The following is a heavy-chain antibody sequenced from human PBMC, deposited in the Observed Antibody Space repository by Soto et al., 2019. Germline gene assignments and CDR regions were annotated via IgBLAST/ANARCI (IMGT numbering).Heavy chain of an antibody. J-gene: IGHJ3*02. CDR2: ISSSGGTI. CDR1: GFTFSSYE. CDR3: ARGPVIVYSGSPEAAFDI. Sequence: VGSLRLSGAASGFTFSSYEMKWVRQAPGKGLEWVSYISSSGGTIYHAESVKGRFTISRDNAKNSLYLQMNSLRAEDTAVYYCARGPVIVYSGSPEAAFDIWGQGTMVTVSS. V-gene: IGHV3-48*03. D-gene: IGHD1-26*01.